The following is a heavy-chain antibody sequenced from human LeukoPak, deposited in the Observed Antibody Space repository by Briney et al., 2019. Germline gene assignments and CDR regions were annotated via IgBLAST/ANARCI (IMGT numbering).Heavy chain of an antibody. CDR1: GYIFTSYW. J-gene: IGHJ3*02. D-gene: IGHD3-16*01. V-gene: IGHV5-51*01. Sequence: GESLKISCKGSGYIFTSYWIGWVRQMPGKGLEWVGIIYPGDSDTRYSPSFQGQVPIPADKSISTAYLQWSRLKASDSAMYYCARRLGGADVFAIWGQGTMVTVSS. CDR3: ARRLGGADVFAI. CDR2: IYPGDSDT.